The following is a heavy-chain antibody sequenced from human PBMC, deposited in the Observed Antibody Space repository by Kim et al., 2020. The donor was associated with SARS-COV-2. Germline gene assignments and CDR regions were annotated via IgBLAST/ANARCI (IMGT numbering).Heavy chain of an antibody. CDR2: ISYDGSNQ. V-gene: IGHV3-30*18. CDR1: GFTFSIYG. CDR3: AKGRGSYDYFDY. Sequence: GGSLRLSCAASGFTFSIYGMHWVRQAPGKGLEWVAVISYDGSNQYYADSVRGRFTISRDNSKNTLYLQMNSLRAEDTAVYYCAKGRGSYDYFDYWGQGTLVTVCS. D-gene: IGHD1-26*01. J-gene: IGHJ4*02.